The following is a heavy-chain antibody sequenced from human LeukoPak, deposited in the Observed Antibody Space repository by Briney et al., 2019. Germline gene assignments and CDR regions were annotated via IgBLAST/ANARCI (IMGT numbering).Heavy chain of an antibody. CDR1: GGSISSYY. CDR3: ARHFRGWGSSSWTRRAFDI. CDR2: INHSGST. J-gene: IGHJ3*02. V-gene: IGHV4-34*01. D-gene: IGHD6-13*01. Sequence: SGTLSLTCTVSGGSISSYYWSWIRQPPGKGLEWIGEINHSGSTNYNPSLKSRVTISVDTSKNQFSLKLSSVTAADTAVYYCARHFRGWGSSSWTRRAFDIWGQGTMVTVSS.